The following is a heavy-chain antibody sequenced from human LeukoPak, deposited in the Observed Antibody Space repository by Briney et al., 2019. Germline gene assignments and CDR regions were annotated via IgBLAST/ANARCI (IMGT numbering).Heavy chain of an antibody. V-gene: IGHV4-4*07. CDR2: IYTSGST. Sequence: SETLSLTCTVSGGSISSYYWSWIRQPAGKGLEWIGRIYTSGSTNYNPSLKSRVTISVDTSKNQFSLKLSSVTTADTAVYYCARVEEGYGSGRRGNFYYYYMDVWGKGTTVTISS. CDR1: GGSISSYY. CDR3: ARVEEGYGSGRRGNFYYYYMDV. D-gene: IGHD3-10*01. J-gene: IGHJ6*03.